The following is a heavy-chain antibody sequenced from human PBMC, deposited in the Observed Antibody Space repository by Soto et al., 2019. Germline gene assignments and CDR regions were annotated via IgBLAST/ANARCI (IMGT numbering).Heavy chain of an antibody. Sequence: PSETLSLTCAVSSGSISSGNWWSWVRQPPGKGLEWIGEIFHSGSTNYNPSLESRVTISVDKSKNEFSLKLSSVTAADTAVYYCARHSGYVIWYWGQGTLVTVSS. CDR2: IFHSGST. V-gene: IGHV4-4*02. D-gene: IGHD5-12*01. CDR3: ARHSGYVIWY. CDR1: SGSISSGNW. J-gene: IGHJ4*02.